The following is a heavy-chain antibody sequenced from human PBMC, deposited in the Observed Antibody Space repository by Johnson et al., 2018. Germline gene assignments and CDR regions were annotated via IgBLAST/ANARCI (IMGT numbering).Heavy chain of an antibody. J-gene: IGHJ3*01. CDR1: GYSFSNNW. CDR3: ARSGGFNAASDV. CDR2: IYPGNSDT. Sequence: VQLVESGAEVKKPGESLKISCKGSGYSFSNNWIGWVRQMTGKGLECMGIIYPGNSDTRYSPPFQGQVIMSAAKSISPAYLQWSSLKASDTAMDYCARSGGFNAASDVWGQGTLVTVS. D-gene: IGHD2-15*01. V-gene: IGHV5-51*01.